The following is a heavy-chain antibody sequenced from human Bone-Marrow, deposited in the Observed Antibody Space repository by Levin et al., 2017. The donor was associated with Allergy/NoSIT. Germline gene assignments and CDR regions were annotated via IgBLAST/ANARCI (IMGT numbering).Heavy chain of an antibody. CDR3: AQRGYYGGNLDY. CDR2: MNPNSGNT. J-gene: IGHJ4*02. D-gene: IGHD4-23*01. CDR1: GYTFTSYD. Sequence: GESLKISCKASGYTFTSYDINWVRQATGQGLEWMGWMNPNSGNTGYAQKFQGRVTMTRNTSISTAYMELSSLRSEDTAVYYCAQRGYYGGNLDYWGQGTLVTVSS. V-gene: IGHV1-8*01.